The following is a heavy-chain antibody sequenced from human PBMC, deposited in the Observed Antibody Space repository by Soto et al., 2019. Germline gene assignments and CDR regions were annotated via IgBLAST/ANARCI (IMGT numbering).Heavy chain of an antibody. J-gene: IGHJ6*02. CDR1: GFTFSSYG. Sequence: GGSLRLSCAASGFTFSSYGMHWVRQAPGKGLEWVAVIWYDGSNKYYADSVKGRFTISRDNSKNTLYLQMNSLRAEDTAVYYCARDRPQYCSSTSCYYYYYYGMDVWGQGTTVTVSS. V-gene: IGHV3-33*01. CDR3: ARDRPQYCSSTSCYYYYYYGMDV. D-gene: IGHD2-2*01. CDR2: IWYDGSNK.